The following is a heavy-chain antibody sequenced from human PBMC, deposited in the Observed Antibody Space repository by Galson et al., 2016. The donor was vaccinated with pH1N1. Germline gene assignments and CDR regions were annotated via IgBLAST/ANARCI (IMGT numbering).Heavy chain of an antibody. D-gene: IGHD3-10*01. CDR1: GYTFTKYY. J-gene: IGHJ4*02. Sequence: SVKVSCKASGYTFTKYYMHWVRQAPGQGLEWMGIINPSDGNTVYAEKFQGRVTLTSDTSTTIAYMDLSNLTSEDTAVYYCARWRSTLGVTGFDLWGQGTLVTVSS. CDR2: INPSDGNT. V-gene: IGHV1-46*03. CDR3: ARWRSTLGVTGFDL.